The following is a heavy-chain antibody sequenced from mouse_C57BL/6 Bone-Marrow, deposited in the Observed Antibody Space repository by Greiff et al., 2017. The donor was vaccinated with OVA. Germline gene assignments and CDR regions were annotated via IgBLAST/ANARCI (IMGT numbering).Heavy chain of an antibody. CDR3: AKKGMGLSYSAMDS. V-gene: IGHV2-5*01. J-gene: IGHJ4*01. CDR1: GFSLTSYG. CDR2: IWRGGST. D-gene: IGHD4-1*01. Sequence: VQLQQSGPGLVQPSQSLSITCTVSGFSLTSYGVHWVRQSPGKGLEWLGVIWRGGSTDYNAAFMSRLSITKDNSKSQVFFKMNSLQADDTAIYXCAKKGMGLSYSAMDSCGPGTSVTVSS.